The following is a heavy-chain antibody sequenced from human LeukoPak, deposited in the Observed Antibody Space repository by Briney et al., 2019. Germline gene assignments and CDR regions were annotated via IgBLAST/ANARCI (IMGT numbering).Heavy chain of an antibody. J-gene: IGHJ4*02. CDR3: ARENIGYSSSWYGGHFDY. Sequence: SETLSLTCTVSSGSISSYYWSWIRQPAGKGLEWIRRIYTSGSTNYNPSLKSRVTMSVDTSKNQFSLKLSSVTAADTAVYYCARENIGYSSSWYGGHFDYWGQGTLVTVSS. V-gene: IGHV4-4*07. CDR2: IYTSGST. D-gene: IGHD6-13*01. CDR1: SGSISSYY.